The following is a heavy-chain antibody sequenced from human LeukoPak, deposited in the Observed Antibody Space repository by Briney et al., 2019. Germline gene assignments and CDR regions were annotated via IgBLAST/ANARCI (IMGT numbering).Heavy chain of an antibody. CDR1: GFTFSSYA. J-gene: IGHJ4*02. CDR2: ISGSGAST. CDR3: VKGLDYYDSSGYSFFEY. D-gene: IGHD3-22*01. Sequence: GGSLRLSCAASGFTFSSYAMSWVRQAPGKGLEWVSSISGSGASTYYADSVQGHLTISRDNSKNTLYLQLHSLRAEDTAMYYCVKGLDYYDSSGYSFFEYWGQGTLVTVSS. V-gene: IGHV3-23*01.